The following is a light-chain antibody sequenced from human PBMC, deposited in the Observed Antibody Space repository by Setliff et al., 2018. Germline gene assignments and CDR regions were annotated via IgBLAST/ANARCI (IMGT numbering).Light chain of an antibody. CDR2: DNN. Sequence: QSVLTQPPSVSGAPGQRVTISCTGSSSNIGAGYAVYWYQQIPGTAPKLLIYDNNKRPSGIPDRFSGSKSGTPATLGITGLQTGDEADYYCGTWDSSLSAGVFGGGTKGTVL. CDR3: GTWDSSLSAGV. V-gene: IGLV1-51*01. CDR1: SSNIGAGY. J-gene: IGLJ3*02.